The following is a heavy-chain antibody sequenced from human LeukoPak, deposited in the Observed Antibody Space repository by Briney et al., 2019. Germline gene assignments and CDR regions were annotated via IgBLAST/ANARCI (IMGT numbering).Heavy chain of an antibody. CDR3: ARGGVLQVFDY. J-gene: IGHJ4*02. CDR1: GGTFSSYA. Sequence: SVKVSCKASGGTFSSYAISWVRQAPGQGLEWMGGIIPIFGTANYAQKFQGRDTITADESTSTAYMGLSSLRSEDTAVYYCARGGVLQVFDYWGQGTLVTVSS. D-gene: IGHD3-10*01. V-gene: IGHV1-69*13. CDR2: IIPIFGTA.